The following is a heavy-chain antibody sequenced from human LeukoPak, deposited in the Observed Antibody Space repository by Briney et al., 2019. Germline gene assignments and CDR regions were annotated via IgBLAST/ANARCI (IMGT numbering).Heavy chain of an antibody. CDR2: INHSGSA. CDR3: ARIRYYYDSSGYHTGFYYYYMDV. D-gene: IGHD3-22*01. Sequence: SETLSLTCAVYGGSFSGYYWSWIRQPPGKGLEWIGEINHSGSANYNPSLKSRVTISVDTSKNQFSLKLSSVTAADTAVYYCARIRYYYDSSGYHTGFYYYYMDVWGKGTTVTVSS. CDR1: GGSFSGYY. J-gene: IGHJ6*03. V-gene: IGHV4-34*01.